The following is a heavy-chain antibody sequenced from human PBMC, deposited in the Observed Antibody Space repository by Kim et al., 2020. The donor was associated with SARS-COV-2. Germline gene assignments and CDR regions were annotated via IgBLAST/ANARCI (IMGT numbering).Heavy chain of an antibody. Sequence: SETLSLTCTVSGGSISSSSYYWGWIRQPPGKGLEWIGSIYYSGSTYYNPSLKSRVTISVDTSKNQFSLKLSSVTAADTAVYYCARDMGKVGAYPLWYFDLWGRGTLVTVSS. CDR1: GGSISSSSYY. J-gene: IGHJ2*01. V-gene: IGHV4-39*02. CDR2: IYYSGST. CDR3: ARDMGKVGAYPLWYFDL. D-gene: IGHD1-26*01.